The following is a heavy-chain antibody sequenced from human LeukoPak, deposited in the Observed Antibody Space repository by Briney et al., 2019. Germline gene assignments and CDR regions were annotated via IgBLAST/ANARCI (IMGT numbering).Heavy chain of an antibody. Sequence: GESLKISCKGSGYKFTSYWIGWVRQMPGKGLEWMGIIYPGDSDTRYSPSFQGQVTISADKSISTAYLQWSSLKASDTAMYYCARNLGDYVWGSYRPRLDAFDIWGQGTMVTVSS. V-gene: IGHV5-51*01. CDR2: IYPGDSDT. D-gene: IGHD3-16*02. CDR3: ARNLGDYVWGSYRPRLDAFDI. J-gene: IGHJ3*02. CDR1: GYKFTSYW.